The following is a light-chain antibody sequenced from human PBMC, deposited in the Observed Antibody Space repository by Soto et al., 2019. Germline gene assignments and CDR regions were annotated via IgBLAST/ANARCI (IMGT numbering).Light chain of an antibody. J-gene: IGKJ1*01. V-gene: IGKV3-20*01. CDR2: GTS. CDR1: RSVSDTL. CDR3: QHYGDSSWT. Sequence: EIVLTQSPGTLSLSPGERATLSCRADRSVSDTLLTWFQQKPGQAPRLLIFGTSNRAPGIPDRFSGSGSGTDFTITISRLEPDDFAVYYCQHYGDSSWTFGQGTKVEIK.